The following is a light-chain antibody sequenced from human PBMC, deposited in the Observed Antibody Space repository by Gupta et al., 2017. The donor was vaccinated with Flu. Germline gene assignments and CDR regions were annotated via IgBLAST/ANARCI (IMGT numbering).Light chain of an antibody. Sequence: EIVMTQSPATLSVSPGERATLSCRASQSVTSNLAWYQQEPGRAPRLLIYGAFTRATGIPARFGGSGSGTVFTLTISSLQSEDFAVYYCQQYKDWPGTFGQGTKVEIK. V-gene: IGKV3-15*01. CDR3: QQYKDWPGT. CDR1: QSVTSN. CDR2: GAF. J-gene: IGKJ1*01.